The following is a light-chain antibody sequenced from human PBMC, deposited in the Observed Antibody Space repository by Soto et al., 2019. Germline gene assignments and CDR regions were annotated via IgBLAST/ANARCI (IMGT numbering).Light chain of an antibody. Sequence: QAVVTQEPSLTVAPGGTVTRTCDSSTGPVTSGHYPYWFQQKPGQAPTTLIYDTNSEHSWTPARFSGSLLGGKGALTLSGAQPEYEADYYCLLSYHGVTGVNVVFGGGTKLTVL. CDR1: TGPVTSGHY. V-gene: IGLV7-46*01. CDR2: DTN. CDR3: LLSYHGVTGVNVV. J-gene: IGLJ2*01.